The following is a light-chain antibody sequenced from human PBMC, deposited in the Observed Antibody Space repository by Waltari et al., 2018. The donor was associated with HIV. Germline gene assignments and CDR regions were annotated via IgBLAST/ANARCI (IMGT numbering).Light chain of an antibody. CDR2: RNN. CDR3: AAWDDSLSGWV. V-gene: IGLV1-47*01. J-gene: IGLJ3*02. CDR1: SSNIGTNY. Sequence: QSVLTQPPSASGTPGQRVTISCSGSSSNIGTNYVYWYHQLPGTAPKLLIYRNNQRPSGVPYRFSGSKSGTSASLAISGLRSEDEADYYCAAWDDSLSGWVFGGGTKLTVL.